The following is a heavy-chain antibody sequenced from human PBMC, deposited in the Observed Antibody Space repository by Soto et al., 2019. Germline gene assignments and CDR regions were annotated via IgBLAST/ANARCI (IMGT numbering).Heavy chain of an antibody. J-gene: IGHJ4*02. D-gene: IGHD2-15*01. CDR1: GGTFSSYA. CDR3: ARYCSGGSCYGEKFDY. CDR2: IIPIFGTA. Sequence: QVPLVQSGAEVKKPGSSVKVSCKASGGTFSSYAISWVRQAPGQGLEWMGGIIPIFGTANYAQKFQGRVTITADKSTSTAYMELSSLRSEDTAVYYCARYCSGGSCYGEKFDYWGQGTLVTVSS. V-gene: IGHV1-69*06.